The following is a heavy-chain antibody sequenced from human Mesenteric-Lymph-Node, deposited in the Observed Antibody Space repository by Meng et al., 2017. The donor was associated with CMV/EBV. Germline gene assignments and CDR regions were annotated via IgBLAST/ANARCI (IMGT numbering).Heavy chain of an antibody. Sequence: GGSLRLSCAASGFTFSSYGMHWVRQAPGKGLEWVAFIRYDESNKYYADSVKGRFTISRDNSKNTLYLQMNSLRAEDTAVYYCAKETSCYTLHLCYFDYWGQGTLVTVSS. D-gene: IGHD2-2*02. CDR2: IRYDESNK. CDR3: AKETSCYTLHLCYFDY. J-gene: IGHJ4*02. CDR1: GFTFSSYG. V-gene: IGHV3-30*02.